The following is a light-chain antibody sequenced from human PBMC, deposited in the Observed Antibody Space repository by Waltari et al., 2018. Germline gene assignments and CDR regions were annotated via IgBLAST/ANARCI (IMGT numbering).Light chain of an antibody. CDR1: KLGEKY. Sequence: SYDLTQPPSVSVSPGQTASITCPGNKLGEKYASWYQRKPGQSPVLVIYQDNKRPSGIPERFSGSNSGNTATLTISGTQAMDEADYYCQAWHSTTAVFGGGTELTVL. CDR3: QAWHSTTAV. V-gene: IGLV3-1*01. J-gene: IGLJ2*01. CDR2: QDN.